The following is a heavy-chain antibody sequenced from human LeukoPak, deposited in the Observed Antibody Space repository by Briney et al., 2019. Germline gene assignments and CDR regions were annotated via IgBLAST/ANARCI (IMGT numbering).Heavy chain of an antibody. CDR3: ARGRRYTNYAFDI. J-gene: IGHJ3*02. V-gene: IGHV3-23*01. D-gene: IGHD4-11*01. CDR2: ISGSGSST. CDR1: GFTFSHYA. Sequence: GGSLRLSCAASGFTFSHYAMSWVRQAPGKGLEWVSAISGSGSSTYYADSVKGRFTVSRDYSKNTLYLQMNSLRAEDTAVYYCARGRRYTNYAFDIWGQGTMVTVSS.